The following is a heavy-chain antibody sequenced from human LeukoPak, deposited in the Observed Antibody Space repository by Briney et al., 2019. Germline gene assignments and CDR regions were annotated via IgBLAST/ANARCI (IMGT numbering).Heavy chain of an antibody. D-gene: IGHD6-6*01. Sequence: ASVKVSCKASGYTFTSYGISWVRQAPGQGLEWMGWISAYNGNTNYAQKFQGRVTMTRDTSISTAYMELSRLRSDDTAVYYCARVEEYSSSSLNYWGQGTLVTVSS. J-gene: IGHJ4*02. CDR1: GYTFTSYG. CDR2: ISAYNGNT. V-gene: IGHV1-18*01. CDR3: ARVEEYSSSSLNY.